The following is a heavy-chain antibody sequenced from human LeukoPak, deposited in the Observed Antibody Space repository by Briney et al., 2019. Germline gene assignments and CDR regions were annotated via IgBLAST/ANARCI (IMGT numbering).Heavy chain of an antibody. D-gene: IGHD3-10*01. CDR3: ARLTMVRGVIH. J-gene: IGHJ4*02. CDR1: GGSISSSSYY. V-gene: IGHV4-39*07. CDR2: IYYSGST. Sequence: SETLSLTCTVSGGSISSSSYYWGWIRQPPGKGLEWIGSIYYSGSTYYNPSLKSRVTISVDTSKNQFSLKLSSVTAADTAVYYRARLTMVRGVIHWGQGTLVTVSS.